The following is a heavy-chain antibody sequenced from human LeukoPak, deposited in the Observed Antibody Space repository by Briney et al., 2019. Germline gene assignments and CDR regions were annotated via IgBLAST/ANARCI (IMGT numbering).Heavy chain of an antibody. V-gene: IGHV3-21*01. D-gene: IGHD3-3*01. Sequence: PGGSLRLSCAASGFTFSSYSMNWVRQAPGKGLEWVSSISSSSSYIYYADSVKGRFTISRDNAKNSLYLQMNSLRAEDTAVYYCASPDSWSGSSDYWGQGTLVTVSS. J-gene: IGHJ4*02. CDR1: GFTFSSYS. CDR3: ASPDSWSGSSDY. CDR2: ISSSSSYI.